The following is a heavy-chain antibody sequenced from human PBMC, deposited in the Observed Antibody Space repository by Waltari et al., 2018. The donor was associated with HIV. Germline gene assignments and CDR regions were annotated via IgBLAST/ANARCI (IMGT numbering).Heavy chain of an antibody. Sequence: EVQLLESGGGLVQPGGSLRLSCAASGFIFTNYAMTWVRLAPGKGLEWVSSIGDRGGYTYYAESVKGRLTISRDSAKNTVYLQMKTLSAKDTAIYYCAKSENYCSSTNCYAADFWVQGTLVTVSS. V-gene: IGHV3-23*01. D-gene: IGHD2-2*01. CDR2: IGDRGGYT. CDR3: AKSENYCSSTNCYAADF. CDR1: GFIFTNYA. J-gene: IGHJ4*02.